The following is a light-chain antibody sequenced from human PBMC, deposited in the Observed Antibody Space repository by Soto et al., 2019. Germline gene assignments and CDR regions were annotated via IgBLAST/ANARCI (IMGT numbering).Light chain of an antibody. CDR3: SSYTSSSSLV. CDR2: DVS. Sequence: QSALTQPASVSGSPGQSITISCTGTSSDVGGYNYVSWYQQHPGKVPNLMIYDVSNRPSGVSNRFSASKSGNTASLTISGLQAEDEADYYCSSYTSSSSLVFGGGTQLTVL. CDR1: SSDVGGYNY. V-gene: IGLV2-14*01. J-gene: IGLJ2*01.